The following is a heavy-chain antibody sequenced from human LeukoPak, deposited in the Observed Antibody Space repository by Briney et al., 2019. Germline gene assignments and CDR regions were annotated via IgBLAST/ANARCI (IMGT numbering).Heavy chain of an antibody. D-gene: IGHD2-2*03. J-gene: IGHJ4*02. CDR3: ARELDRTYYFDY. CDR1: GYTFISYN. Sequence: GASVKVSCKASGYTFISYNINWLRQATGQGLEWMGIINPSGGRTNYAQKFQGRVTMTRDMSTSTVYMELSSLRSEDTAVYYCARELDRTYYFDYWGQGTLVTVSS. V-gene: IGHV1-46*01. CDR2: INPSGGRT.